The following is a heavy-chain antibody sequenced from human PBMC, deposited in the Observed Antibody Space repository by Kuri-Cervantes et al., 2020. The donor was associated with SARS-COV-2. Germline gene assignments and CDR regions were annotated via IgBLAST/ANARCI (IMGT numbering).Heavy chain of an antibody. CDR1: GGSISSSSYY. CDR3: ARDRDGYNDFPFDY. J-gene: IGHJ4*02. V-gene: IGHV4-39*07. D-gene: IGHD5-24*01. CDR2: IYHSGST. Sequence: ESLKISCTVSGGSISSSSYYWGWIRQPPGKGLEWIGSIYHSGSTYYNPSLKGRVTISVDTSKNQFSLKLSSVTAADTAVYHCARDRDGYNDFPFDYWGQGTLVTVSS.